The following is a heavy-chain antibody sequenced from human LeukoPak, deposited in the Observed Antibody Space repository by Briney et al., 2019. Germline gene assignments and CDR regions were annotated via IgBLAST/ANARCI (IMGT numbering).Heavy chain of an antibody. V-gene: IGHV1-69*04. Sequence: SVKVSCKASGGAFSSYAISWVRQAPGQGLEWMGKIIPILGIANYAQKFQGRVTITADKSTSTAYMELSSLRSEDTGVYYCTRVAYYYDSAGKSLKFFYGMDVWGQGTTVTVS. J-gene: IGHJ6*02. D-gene: IGHD3-22*01. CDR3: TRVAYYYDSAGKSLKFFYGMDV. CDR1: GGAFSSYA. CDR2: IIPILGIA.